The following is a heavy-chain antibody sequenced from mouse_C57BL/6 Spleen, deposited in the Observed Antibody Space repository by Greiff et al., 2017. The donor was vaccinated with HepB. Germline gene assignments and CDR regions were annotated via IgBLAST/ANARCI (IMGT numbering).Heavy chain of an antibody. Sequence: EVKLMESGGGLVKPGGSLKLSCAASGFTFSDYGMHWVRQAPEKGLEWVAYISSGSSTIYYADTVKGRFTISRDNAKNTLFLQMTSLRSEDMAMYYCARRGGQPNWFAYWGQGTLVTVSA. V-gene: IGHV5-17*01. J-gene: IGHJ3*01. D-gene: IGHD3-3*01. CDR3: ARRGGQPNWFAY. CDR1: GFTFSDYG. CDR2: ISSGSSTI.